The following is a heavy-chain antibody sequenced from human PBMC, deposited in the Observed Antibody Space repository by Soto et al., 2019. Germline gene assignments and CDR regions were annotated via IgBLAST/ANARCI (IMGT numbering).Heavy chain of an antibody. CDR1: GFTFSRYA. CDR2: ISSRGDRT. Sequence: SLKISCAGSGFTFSRYAMNWVRQAPGKGLEWVSIISSRGDRTSYAESVKGRFTISRDDSKNTLFLHMNSLGAEDTAVYYCAKETGYSYGFQPNALDVWGQGTTVTVPS. D-gene: IGHD5-18*01. J-gene: IGHJ6*02. V-gene: IGHV3-23*01. CDR3: AKETGYSYGFQPNALDV.